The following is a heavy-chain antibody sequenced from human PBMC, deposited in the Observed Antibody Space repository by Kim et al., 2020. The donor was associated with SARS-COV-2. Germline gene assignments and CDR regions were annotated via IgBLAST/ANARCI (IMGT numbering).Heavy chain of an antibody. J-gene: IGHJ5*02. Sequence: SETLSLTCAVYGGSFSGYYWSWIRQPPGKGLEWIGEINHGGSTNYNPSLKSRVTISVDTSKNQFSLKLSSVTAAETAVYYCARMTLIVGARWRGNWFDPWGQGTLVTVSS. CDR3: ARMTLIVGARWRGNWFDP. D-gene: IGHD1-26*01. CDR2: INHGGST. CDR1: GGSFSGYY. V-gene: IGHV4-34*01.